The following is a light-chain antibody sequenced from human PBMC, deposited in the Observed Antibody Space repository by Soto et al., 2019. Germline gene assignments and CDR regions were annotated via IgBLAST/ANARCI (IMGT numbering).Light chain of an antibody. J-gene: IGKJ4*01. CDR2: QTS. Sequence: EIVLTQSPATLSSFPGDRVTLSCRASQYINTRLAWYQHRPGQAPRLLIYQTSIRAAGIPVRFSGSGSGTDFTLTISSLEPGDFALYYCQQRSSWPLTFGGGTNVDIK. CDR1: QYINTR. V-gene: IGKV3-11*01. CDR3: QQRSSWPLT.